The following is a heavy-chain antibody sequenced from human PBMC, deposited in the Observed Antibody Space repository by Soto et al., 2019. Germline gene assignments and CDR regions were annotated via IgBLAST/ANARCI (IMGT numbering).Heavy chain of an antibody. CDR1: GGSISSYY. Sequence: SETLSLTCTVSGGSISSYYWSWIRQPPGKGLEWIGYIYYSGSTNYNPSLKSRVTISVDTSKNQFSLKLSSVTAADTAVYYCARVPRGGYYYDSSGAFDIWGQGTMVTVSS. J-gene: IGHJ3*02. D-gene: IGHD3-22*01. CDR3: ARVPRGGYYYDSSGAFDI. V-gene: IGHV4-59*01. CDR2: IYYSGST.